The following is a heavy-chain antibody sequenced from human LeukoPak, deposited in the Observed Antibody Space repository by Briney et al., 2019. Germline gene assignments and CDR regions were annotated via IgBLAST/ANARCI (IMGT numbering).Heavy chain of an antibody. D-gene: IGHD3-22*01. CDR3: ATYDSSGYYYYYGMDV. CDR2: IIPILGIA. J-gene: IGHJ6*02. V-gene: IGHV1-69*04. CDR1: GGTFSSYA. Sequence: ASVKVSCKASGGTFSSYAISWVRQAPGQGLEWMGRIIPILGIANYAQKFQGRVTITADKSTSTAYMELSSLRSEDTAVYYCATYDSSGYYYYYGMDVWGQGTTVTVSS.